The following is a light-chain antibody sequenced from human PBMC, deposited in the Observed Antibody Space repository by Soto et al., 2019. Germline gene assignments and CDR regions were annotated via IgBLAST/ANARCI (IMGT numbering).Light chain of an antibody. CDR1: QSISSW. V-gene: IGKV1-5*01. CDR2: DAS. CDR3: QQYNSYPYT. Sequence: DIQMTQSPSTLSASVGDRGAISCRASQSISSWLAWYQQKPGKAPKLLIYDASSLESGVPSRFSGSGSGTEITLTISSLQPDDFATYYCQQYNSYPYTLGQGTKVDIK. J-gene: IGKJ2*01.